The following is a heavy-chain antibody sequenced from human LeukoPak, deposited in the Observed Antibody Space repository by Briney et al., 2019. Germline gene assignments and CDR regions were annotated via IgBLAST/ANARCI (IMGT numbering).Heavy chain of an antibody. CDR1: GYTFTRYA. CDR2: INTNTGNP. Sequence: RASVKVSCKASGYTFTRYAMNWVRQAPGQGLEWMGWINTNTGNPTYTQGFTGRFVFSLDTSVSTAYLQISSLKAEDTAVYYCARGFNVDTNWFDPWGQGTLVTVSS. J-gene: IGHJ5*02. CDR3: ARGFNVDTNWFDP. D-gene: IGHD5-18*01. V-gene: IGHV7-4-1*02.